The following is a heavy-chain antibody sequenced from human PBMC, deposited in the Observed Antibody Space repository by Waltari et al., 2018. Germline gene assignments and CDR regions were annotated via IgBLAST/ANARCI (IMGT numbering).Heavy chain of an antibody. CDR3: TTLARGESGDY. J-gene: IGHJ4*02. CDR2: INPDGSQK. D-gene: IGHD3-10*01. V-gene: IGHV3-7*01. CDR1: GFTFNTYW. Sequence: EVQLVESGGGLVQPGGSLRLSCAASGFTFNTYWMKWIRQAPGKGLEWVANINPDGSQKFDVDSVKGRFTVSRDNAQNSLYRQMNNLRAEDTAVYYCTTLARGESGDYWGQGTLVTVSS.